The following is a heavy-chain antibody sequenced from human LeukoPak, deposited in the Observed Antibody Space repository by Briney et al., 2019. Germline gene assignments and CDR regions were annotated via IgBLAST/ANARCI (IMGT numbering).Heavy chain of an antibody. CDR2: INSDGSST. D-gene: IGHD3-10*01. CDR3: ARDGGVLRFGELFGWFDP. Sequence: GGSLRLSCAASGFTFSSYWMHWVRQAPGKGLVWVSRINSDGSSTSYADSVKGRFTISIDNAENTLYLKMNSLRAEDTAVYYCARDGGVLRFGELFGWFDPWGQGTLVTVSS. CDR1: GFTFSSYW. J-gene: IGHJ5*02. V-gene: IGHV3-74*01.